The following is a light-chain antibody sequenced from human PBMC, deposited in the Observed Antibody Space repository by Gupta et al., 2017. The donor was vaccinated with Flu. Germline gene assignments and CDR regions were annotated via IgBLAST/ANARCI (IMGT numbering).Light chain of an antibody. Sequence: EIVLTQSPATLSLSPGERATLSCRASQSVGSYLGWYQQKPGQAPRLLIYDASNRAAGIPARFRGSGSGTDFTLTISSLEPEDFAVYHCQQRSTGRTFGQGTKLEIK. J-gene: IGKJ2*01. CDR3: QQRSTGRT. CDR1: QSVGSY. CDR2: DAS. V-gene: IGKV3-11*01.